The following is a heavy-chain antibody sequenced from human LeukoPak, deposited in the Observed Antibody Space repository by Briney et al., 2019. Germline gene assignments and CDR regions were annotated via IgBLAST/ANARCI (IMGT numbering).Heavy chain of an antibody. CDR1: GFPFRRYV. Sequence: LGGSLRLSCAASGFPFRRYVMHWVCQAPGKGLEWVAVIMYDGNNKYYADSVKGRFTISRDNSNTTLYLQMNSLRAEDTAVYYCARACRMSSSSSDYWGQGTLVTVSS. D-gene: IGHD6-6*01. CDR2: IMYDGNNK. CDR3: ARACRMSSSSSDY. V-gene: IGHV3-33*01. J-gene: IGHJ4*02.